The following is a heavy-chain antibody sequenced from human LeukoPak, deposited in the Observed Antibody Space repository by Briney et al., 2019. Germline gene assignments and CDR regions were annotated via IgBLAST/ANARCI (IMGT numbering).Heavy chain of an antibody. Sequence: SETLSLTCAVYGGSFSGYYWGWIRQPPGKGLEWIGEINHSGSTNYNPSLKSRVTISVDTSKNQFSLKLSSVTAADTAVYYCARRGYSGPFDYWGQGTLVTVSS. V-gene: IGHV4-34*01. CDR3: ARRGYSGPFDY. J-gene: IGHJ4*02. CDR1: GGSFSGYY. CDR2: INHSGST. D-gene: IGHD5-12*01.